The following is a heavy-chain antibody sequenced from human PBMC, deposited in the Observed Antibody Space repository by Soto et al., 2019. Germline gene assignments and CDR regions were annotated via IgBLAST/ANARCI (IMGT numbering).Heavy chain of an antibody. J-gene: IGHJ4*02. CDR1: GYTFTSYG. CDR2: ISAYNGNT. V-gene: IGHV1-18*01. CDR3: ARVGPNYDFWSGRY. D-gene: IGHD3-3*01. Sequence: ASVKVSCTASGYTFTSYGISWVRQAPGQGLEWMGWISAYNGNTNYAQKLQGRVTMTTDTSTSTAYMELRSLRSDDTAVYYCARVGPNYDFWSGRYWGQGTLVTVSS.